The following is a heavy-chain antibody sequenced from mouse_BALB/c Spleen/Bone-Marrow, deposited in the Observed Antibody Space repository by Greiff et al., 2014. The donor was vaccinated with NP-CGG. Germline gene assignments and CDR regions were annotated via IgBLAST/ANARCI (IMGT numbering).Heavy chain of an antibody. CDR3: TRRGFDF. V-gene: IGHV14-3*02. CDR1: GSNIKDTY. Sequence: EVQGVESGAELVKPGASVKLSCTASGSNIKDTYIHWVKRRPEHGLEWIGRIDPENGNIKYDPKFQVKATITADTSSNTAYLQLSSLTSEDTAVYYCTRRGFDFWGQGTTLTVSS. CDR2: IDPENGNI. J-gene: IGHJ2*01.